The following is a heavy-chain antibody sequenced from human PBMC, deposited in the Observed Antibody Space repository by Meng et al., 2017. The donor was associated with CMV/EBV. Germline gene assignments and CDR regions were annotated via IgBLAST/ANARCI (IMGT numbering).Heavy chain of an antibody. Sequence: RQAPGKGLEWVAVISYDGSNKYYADSVKGRFTISRDNSKNTLYLQMNSLRAEDTAVYYCAKDSLGYCSSTSCYTNLILNDYYYGMDVWGQGTTVTVSS. J-gene: IGHJ6*02. V-gene: IGHV3-30*18. CDR2: ISYDGSNK. CDR3: AKDSLGYCSSTSCYTNLILNDYYYGMDV. D-gene: IGHD2-2*02.